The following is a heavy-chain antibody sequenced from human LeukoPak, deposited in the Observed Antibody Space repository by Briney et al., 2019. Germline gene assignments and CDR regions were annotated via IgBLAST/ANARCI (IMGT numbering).Heavy chain of an antibody. D-gene: IGHD6-19*01. J-gene: IGHJ3*02. V-gene: IGHV1-2*02. CDR1: GYTFTGYY. CDR2: INPNSGGT. Sequence: GASVKVSFKASGYTFTGYYMHWVRQAPGQGLEWMGWINPNSGGTNYAQKFQGRVTMTRDTSISTAYMELSRLRSDDTAVYYCARGSSGWPLDAFDIWGQGTMVTVSS. CDR3: ARGSSGWPLDAFDI.